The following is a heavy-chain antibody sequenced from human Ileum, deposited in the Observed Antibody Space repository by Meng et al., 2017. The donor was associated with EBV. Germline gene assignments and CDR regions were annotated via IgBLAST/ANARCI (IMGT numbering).Heavy chain of an antibody. Sequence: QVRLQQVGTGLLKPSETLSLTCAVYGWSFNDYYWTWLRQPPGKGLEWIGEIDQSGYTKFNPSLSSRATISRDTSNNQFSLRLNSVTAADTALYYCARYGRCNGNSFYCFDPWGQGTLVTVSS. D-gene: IGHD4-23*01. V-gene: IGHV4-34*01. J-gene: IGHJ5*02. CDR3: ARYGRCNGNSFYCFDP. CDR1: GWSFNDYY. CDR2: IDQSGYT.